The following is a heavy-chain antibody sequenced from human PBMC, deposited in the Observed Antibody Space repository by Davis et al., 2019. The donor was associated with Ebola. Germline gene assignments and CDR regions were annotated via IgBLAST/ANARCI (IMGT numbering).Heavy chain of an antibody. D-gene: IGHD2-15*01. J-gene: IGHJ4*02. V-gene: IGHV3-74*01. Sequence: SLSLSCPPSTFTFSTYWMYWVRQAPGKGLVWVSRINRDESGTTYADSVKGRFTISRDNAKNSLYLQMNSLRAEDTAVYYCAGPAVVVAASGYWGQGTLVTVSS. CDR2: INRDESGT. CDR1: TFTFSTYW. CDR3: AGPAVVVAASGY.